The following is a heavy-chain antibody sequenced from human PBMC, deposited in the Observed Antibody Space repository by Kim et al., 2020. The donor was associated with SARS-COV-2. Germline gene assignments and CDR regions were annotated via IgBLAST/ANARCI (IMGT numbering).Heavy chain of an antibody. D-gene: IGHD4-17*01. CDR1: GYRFTSYF. CDR3: ARDLTRGATVTDLYYNYGMDV. J-gene: IGHJ6*02. CDR2: INPSGGST. V-gene: IGHV1-46*01. Sequence: GASVKVSCKASGYRFTSYFMHWVRQAPGQGLEWMGIINPSGGSTTYAQKYQGRVTMTRDTSTSTVYMDLSSLRSEDTAVYYCARDLTRGATVTDLYYNYGMDVWGQGTTVTVSS.